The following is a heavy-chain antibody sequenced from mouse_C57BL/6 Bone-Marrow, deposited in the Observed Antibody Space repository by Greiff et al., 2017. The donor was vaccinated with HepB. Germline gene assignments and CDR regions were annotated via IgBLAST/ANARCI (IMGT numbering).Heavy chain of an antibody. D-gene: IGHD1-1*01. CDR3: TGIYYYGNDY. V-gene: IGHV6-3*01. J-gene: IGHJ2*01. CDR1: GFTFSNYW. CDR2: IRLKSDNYAT. Sequence: EVKLVESGGGLVQPGGSMKLSCVASGFTFSNYWMNWVRQSPEKGLEWVAQIRLKSDNYATNYAESVKGRFTISRDDSKSSVYLQMNNLRAEDTGIYYCTGIYYYGNDYWGQGTTLTVSS.